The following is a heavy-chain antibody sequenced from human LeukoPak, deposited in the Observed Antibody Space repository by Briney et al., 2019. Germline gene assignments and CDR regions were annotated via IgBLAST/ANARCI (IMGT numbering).Heavy chain of an antibody. CDR2: ISSSSSYI. D-gene: IGHD3-3*01. V-gene: IGHV3-21*01. J-gene: IGHJ3*02. Sequence: PGGSLRLSCAASGFTFSSYTMNWVRQAPGKGLEWVSSISSSSSYIYYADSVKGRFTISRDNAKNSLYLQMNSLRAEDTAVYYCASITDDYDFPGRYAFDIWGQGTMVTVSS. CDR3: ASITDDYDFPGRYAFDI. CDR1: GFTFSSYT.